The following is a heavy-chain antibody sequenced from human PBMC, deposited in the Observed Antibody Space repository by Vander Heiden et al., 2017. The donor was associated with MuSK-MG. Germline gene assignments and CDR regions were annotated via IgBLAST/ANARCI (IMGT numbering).Heavy chain of an antibody. D-gene: IGHD3-3*01. Sequence: QVQLVEAGGGMVQPGRSLRLSCAASGFTFSSYGMHWVRQAPGKGLEWVAVISDDGSNKYYADSVKGRFTIARDNSKNTLYLQMNSLRAEDTAVFYCAKDTMYYDFWSCYPRSPYFQHRGQGTLVTVSS. V-gene: IGHV3-30*18. J-gene: IGHJ1*01. CDR3: AKDTMYYDFWSCYPRSPYFQH. CDR1: GFTFSSYG. CDR2: ISDDGSNK.